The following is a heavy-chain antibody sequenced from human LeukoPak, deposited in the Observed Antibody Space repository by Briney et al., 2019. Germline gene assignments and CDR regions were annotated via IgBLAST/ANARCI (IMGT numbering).Heavy chain of an antibody. J-gene: IGHJ6*03. CDR1: GFTFSNYG. CDR3: AREGHYDILTGYSPLEYYFYCMDV. V-gene: IGHV3-30*04. CDR2: ISSDGVEK. Sequence: QPGGSLRLSCEASGFTFSNYGIHWVRQPPGKGLEWVAAISSDGVEKHYADSVKGRFTISRDNSKSTLYLQMNSLRAEDTALYYCAREGHYDILTGYSPLEYYFYCMDVWGKGTTVTVSS. D-gene: IGHD3-9*01.